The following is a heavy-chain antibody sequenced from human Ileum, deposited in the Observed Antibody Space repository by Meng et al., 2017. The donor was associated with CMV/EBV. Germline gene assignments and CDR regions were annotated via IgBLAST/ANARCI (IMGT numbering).Heavy chain of an antibody. V-gene: IGHV4-30-4*01. CDR3: ARVWGIAVRPLDY. Sequence: GQVQEWGQGLVQPSQTLSVTCTVSGYSISSGHYYWSWIRQTPGKGLECIGHIHDSGSTYYNPSLQSRVTISVDTSKNQFSLKLSSVTAADTAVYYCARVWGIAVRPLDYWGQGTLVTVSS. D-gene: IGHD6-6*01. J-gene: IGHJ4*02. CDR1: GYSISSGHYY. CDR2: IHDSGST.